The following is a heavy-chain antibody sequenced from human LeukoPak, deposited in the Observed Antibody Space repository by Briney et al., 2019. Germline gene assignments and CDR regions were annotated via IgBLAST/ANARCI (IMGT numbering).Heavy chain of an antibody. V-gene: IGHV4-34*01. CDR3: ARGGTYSDFWTDDY. CDR2: FNHRGIT. J-gene: IGHJ4*02. Sequence: SETLSLTCAVYGGSFSGHYCAWFRQPPGKGLECIGEFNHRGITNYNPSLKSRLTISVDTSKNQFSLKLSSVTAADTAVYYCARGGTYSDFWTDDYWGQGTLVTVSS. CDR1: GGSFSGHY. D-gene: IGHD3/OR15-3a*01.